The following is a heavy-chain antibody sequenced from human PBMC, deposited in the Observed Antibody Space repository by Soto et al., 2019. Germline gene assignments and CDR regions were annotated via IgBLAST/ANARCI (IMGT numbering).Heavy chain of an antibody. V-gene: IGHV5-51*04. CDR1: GYIIKNYW. D-gene: IGHD3-16*01. J-gene: IGHJ4*02. CDR2: IFPGDSDT. Sequence: GESLKISCKASGYIIKNYWIGWVRQMPGQGLEWMGIIFPGDSDTRYSPSFQGHVTISVDKPISTAYVQWSSLKASDSAIYYCFRGGVTSRTFDYWGQGTQVTVSS. CDR3: FRGGVTSRTFDY.